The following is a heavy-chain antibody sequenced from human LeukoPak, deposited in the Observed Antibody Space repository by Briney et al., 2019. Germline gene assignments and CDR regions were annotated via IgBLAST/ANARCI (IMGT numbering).Heavy chain of an antibody. CDR3: ARDYPYSSSSGNWLDP. CDR2: ISAYNGNT. V-gene: IGHV1-18*01. D-gene: IGHD6-6*01. Sequence: ASVKVSCKASGYTFTSYGISWVRQAPGQGLEWMGWISAYNGNTNYAQKLQGRVTMTTDTSTSTAYMELRSLRSDDTAVYYCARDYPYSSSSGNWLDPWGQGTLVTVSS. J-gene: IGHJ5*02. CDR1: GYTFTSYG.